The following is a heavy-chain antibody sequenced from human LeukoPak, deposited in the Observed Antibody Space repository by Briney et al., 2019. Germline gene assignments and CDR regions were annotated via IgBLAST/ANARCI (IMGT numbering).Heavy chain of an antibody. J-gene: IGHJ4*02. Sequence: SQTPSLTCTVSGGSISSGDYYWSWIRQPPGKGLEWIGYIYYSGSTYYNPSLKSRVTISVDTSKNQFSLKLSSVTAADTAVYYCARGKEYYYDSSGYNYYFDYWGRGTLVTVSS. CDR3: ARGKEYYYDSSGYNYYFDY. CDR1: GGSISSGDYY. V-gene: IGHV4-30-4*01. D-gene: IGHD3-22*01. CDR2: IYYSGST.